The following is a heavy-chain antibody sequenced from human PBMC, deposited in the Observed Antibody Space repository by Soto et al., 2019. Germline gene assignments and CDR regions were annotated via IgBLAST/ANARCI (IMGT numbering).Heavy chain of an antibody. CDR2: MNPNSGNT. CDR3: ARWPDGYYYYGMDV. Sequence: QVQLVQSGAAVKKPGASVKSSCRASGYTFTRYDINWGRQATGQGLEWMGWMNPNSGNTGYAQKFQGRVTMTRNTSISTAYMELSSLRSEDTAVYYCARWPDGYYYYGMDVWGQGTTVTVSS. V-gene: IGHV1-8*01. CDR1: GYTFTRYD. J-gene: IGHJ6*02.